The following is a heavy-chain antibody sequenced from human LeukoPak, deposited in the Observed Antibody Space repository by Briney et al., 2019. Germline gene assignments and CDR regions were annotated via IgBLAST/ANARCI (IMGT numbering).Heavy chain of an antibody. CDR2: ISSSSSYI. V-gene: IGHV3-21*01. CDR1: GFTFSSYS. J-gene: IGHJ4*02. D-gene: IGHD3-10*01. Sequence: PGGSLRLSCAASGFTFSSYSMNWVRQAPGKGLEWVSSISSSSSYIYYADSVKGRFTISRDNAKNSLYLQMNSLRAEDTAVYYCARHSGTNTVKTNRPFDYWGQGTLVTVSS. CDR3: ARHSGTNTVKTNRPFDY.